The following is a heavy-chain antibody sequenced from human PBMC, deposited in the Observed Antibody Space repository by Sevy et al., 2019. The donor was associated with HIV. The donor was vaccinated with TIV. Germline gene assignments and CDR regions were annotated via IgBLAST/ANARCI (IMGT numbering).Heavy chain of an antibody. Sequence: GGSLRLSCAASGFTFSSYAMSWVRQAPGKGLEWVSAISGSGGSTYYADSVEGRFTISRDNPKNTLYLQMNSLRAEDTAVYYCAKDQVSAAAGMDFDYWGQGTLVTVSS. D-gene: IGHD6-13*01. CDR2: ISGSGGST. V-gene: IGHV3-23*01. CDR1: GFTFSSYA. J-gene: IGHJ4*02. CDR3: AKDQVSAAAGMDFDY.